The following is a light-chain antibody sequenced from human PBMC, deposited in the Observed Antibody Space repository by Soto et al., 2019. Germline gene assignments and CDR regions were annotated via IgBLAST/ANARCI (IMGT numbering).Light chain of an antibody. V-gene: IGKV3-20*01. CDR1: QSVSSPY. J-gene: IGKJ5*01. Sequence: IVLTQSPGTLSLSPGDRATVSCRASQSVSSPYLAWYQQKPGQAPRLLIYGASSRATGVPDRFSGSGSGTDFTLTISRLEPEDFAVYYCQQYVNSPITFGQGTRLEIK. CDR2: GAS. CDR3: QQYVNSPIT.